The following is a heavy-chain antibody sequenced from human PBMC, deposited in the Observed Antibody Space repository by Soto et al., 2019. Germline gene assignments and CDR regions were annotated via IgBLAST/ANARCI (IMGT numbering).Heavy chain of an antibody. Sequence: GESLKISGKGSGYSFTSYRISWVRQMPGKGLEWMGRIDPSDSYTNYSPSFQGHVTISADKSISTAYLQWSSLKASDTAMYYCARLEAVTTRYYYYGMDVWGQGPTVTVSS. J-gene: IGHJ6*02. V-gene: IGHV5-10-1*01. CDR2: IDPSDSYT. CDR3: ARLEAVTTRYYYYGMDV. D-gene: IGHD4-17*01. CDR1: GYSFTSYR.